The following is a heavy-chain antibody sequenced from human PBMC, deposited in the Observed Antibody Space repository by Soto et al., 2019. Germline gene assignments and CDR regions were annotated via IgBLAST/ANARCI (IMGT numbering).Heavy chain of an antibody. CDR2: ISYDGSNK. J-gene: IGHJ6*02. Sequence: QVQLVESGGGVVQPGRSLRLSCAASGFTFSSYGMHWVRQAPGKGLEWVAVISYDGSNKYYADSVKGRFTISRDNSKNTLYLQMNSLRAEDTAAYYCAKAGYCSSTSCPGMDVWGQGTTVTVSS. CDR1: GFTFSSYG. D-gene: IGHD2-2*01. V-gene: IGHV3-30*18. CDR3: AKAGYCSSTSCPGMDV.